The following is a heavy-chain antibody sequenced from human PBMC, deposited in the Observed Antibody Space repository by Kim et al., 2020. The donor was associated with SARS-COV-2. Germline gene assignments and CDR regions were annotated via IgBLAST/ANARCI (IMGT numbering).Heavy chain of an antibody. CDR1: GFTFSSYA. CDR2: ISGSGGRT. Sequence: GGSLRLSCAASGFTFSSYAMSWVRQAPGKGLQWVSAISGSGGRTYYADSLKGRFTISRDNSKNTLYLQMNSLRAEDTSVYYCAKDEVTMVRGVIPFAWFDPWGQGTLVTVSS. D-gene: IGHD3-10*01. J-gene: IGHJ5*02. V-gene: IGHV3-23*01. CDR3: AKDEVTMVRGVIPFAWFDP.